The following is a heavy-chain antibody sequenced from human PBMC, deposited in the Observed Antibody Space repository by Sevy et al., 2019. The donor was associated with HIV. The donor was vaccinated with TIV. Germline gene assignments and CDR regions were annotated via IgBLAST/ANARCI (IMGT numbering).Heavy chain of an antibody. Sequence: GGSLRLSCTASGFTFSAYSMNWVRQAPGKGLEWLSYISTGTDHIYYADSAKGRFTISRDDAKKSVYLEMKSLRDQDTVLYYCVRRGVDAYNVYFDLWGLGTLVTVSS. CDR3: VRRGVDAYNVYFDL. CDR1: GFTFSAYS. J-gene: IGHJ4*02. CDR2: ISTGTDHI. D-gene: IGHD3-10*01. V-gene: IGHV3-21*05.